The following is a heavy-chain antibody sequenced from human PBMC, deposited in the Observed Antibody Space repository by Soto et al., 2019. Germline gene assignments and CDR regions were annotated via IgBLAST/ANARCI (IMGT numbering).Heavy chain of an antibody. V-gene: IGHV1-69*13. J-gene: IGHJ3*02. CDR1: GGTFSSYA. CDR2: IIPIFGTA. D-gene: IGHD3-22*01. Sequence: ASVKVSCKASGGTFSSYAISWVRQAPGQGLEWMGGIIPIFGTANYAQKFQGRVTITADESTSTAYMELSSLRSEDTAVYYCAAGWYYYDSSGQYAFDIWGQGTMVTVSS. CDR3: AAGWYYYDSSGQYAFDI.